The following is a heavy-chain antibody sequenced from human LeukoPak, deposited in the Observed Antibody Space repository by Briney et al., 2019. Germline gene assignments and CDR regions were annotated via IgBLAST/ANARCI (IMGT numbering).Heavy chain of an antibody. V-gene: IGHV3-23*01. CDR1: GFTFSGYA. CDR3: AKSGLYDILTGYGFDY. J-gene: IGHJ4*02. CDR2: ISGSGGST. D-gene: IGHD3-9*01. Sequence: GSLRLSCAASGFTFSGYAMTWVRQAPGKELEWVSRISGSGGSTFYADSVKGRFSISRDNSKNMVYLQMTSLRAEDTAVYYCAKSGLYDILTGYGFDYWGQGTLVTVSS.